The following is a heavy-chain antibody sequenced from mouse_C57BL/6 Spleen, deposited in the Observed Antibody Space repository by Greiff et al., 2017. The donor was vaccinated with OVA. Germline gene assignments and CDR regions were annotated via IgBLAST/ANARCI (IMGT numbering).Heavy chain of an antibody. D-gene: IGHD1-1*01. V-gene: IGHV1-55*01. Sequence: QVHVKQPGAELVKPGASVKMSCKASGYTFTSYWITWVKQRPGQGLEWIGDIYPGSGSTNYNEKFKSKATLTVDTSSSTAYMQLSSLTSEDSAVYYCARRNYGSSHGAMDDWGQGTSVTVSS. CDR3: ARRNYGSSHGAMDD. J-gene: IGHJ4*01. CDR1: GYTFTSYW. CDR2: IYPGSGST.